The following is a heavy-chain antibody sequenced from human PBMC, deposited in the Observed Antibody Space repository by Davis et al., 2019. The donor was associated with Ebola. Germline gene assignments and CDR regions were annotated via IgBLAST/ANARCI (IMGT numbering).Heavy chain of an antibody. CDR1: GFPFSGYG. CDR2: TRFDGKKE. Sequence: GRSLRLSCEATGFPFSGYGMHWLRQAPGKGLEWVAFTRFDGKKEYYAESATGRFTVSRDNSRDTLYLQLKDLRRNDTAVYYCAKDGTANCLNTNCYFMSKWGQGTLVTVSS. CDR3: AKDGTANCLNTNCYFMSK. J-gene: IGHJ4*02. V-gene: IGHV3-30*02. D-gene: IGHD2-2*01.